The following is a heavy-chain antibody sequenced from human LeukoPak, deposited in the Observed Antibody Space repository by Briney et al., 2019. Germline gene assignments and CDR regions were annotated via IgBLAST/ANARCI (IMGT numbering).Heavy chain of an antibody. CDR1: GGSISSYY. Sequence: SETLSLTCTVSGGSISSYYWSWIRQPPGKGLEWIGYIYYSGSTNYNPSLKSRVTISVDTSKNQFSLKLSSVTAADTAVYYCAYHTPFIGTYYFDYWGQGTLVTVSS. D-gene: IGHD3-3*01. J-gene: IGHJ4*02. CDR2: IYYSGST. V-gene: IGHV4-59*01. CDR3: AYHTPFIGTYYFDY.